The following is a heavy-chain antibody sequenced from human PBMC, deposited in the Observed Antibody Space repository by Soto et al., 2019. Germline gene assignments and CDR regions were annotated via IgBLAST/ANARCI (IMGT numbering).Heavy chain of an antibody. D-gene: IGHD5-12*01. V-gene: IGHV1-69*04. J-gene: IGHJ3*02. CDR2: IIPILGIA. Sequence: ASVKVSCKASGGTFSSYTISWVRQAPGQGLEWMGRIIPILGIANYAQKFQGRVTITADKSTSTAYMELSSLRSEDTAVYYCAREPGTCEYSGHDLACDIWAQGTMVPGSS. CDR3: AREPGTCEYSGHDLACDI. CDR1: GGTFSSYT.